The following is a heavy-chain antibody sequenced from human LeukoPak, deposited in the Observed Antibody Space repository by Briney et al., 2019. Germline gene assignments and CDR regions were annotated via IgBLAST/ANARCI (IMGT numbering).Heavy chain of an antibody. Sequence: PGGSLRLSCAASGFTFSNYNMNWVRQAPGKGLEWVSSISSSGSYVYYADSRFTISRDNAKNSLYLQMNSLRAEDTAVYFCAKSTRAVMAMMDVWGKGTTVTVSS. D-gene: IGHD3-16*01. CDR3: AKSTRAVMAMMDV. J-gene: IGHJ6*04. V-gene: IGHV3-21*01. CDR2: ISSSGSYV. CDR1: GFTFSNYN.